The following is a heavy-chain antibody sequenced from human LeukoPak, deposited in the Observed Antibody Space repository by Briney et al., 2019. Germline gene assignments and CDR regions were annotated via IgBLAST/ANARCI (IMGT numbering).Heavy chain of an antibody. J-gene: IGHJ6*03. CDR2: INHSGST. V-gene: IGHV4-34*08. Sequence: GSLRLSCAASGFTFSYYLMSCIRQPPGKGLEELVEINHSGSTNYTPSLKSRVTISVDTSKNQFSLKLSSVTAADTAVYYCAVAHMKDYYYYHIDVWGKGTTVTVSS. CDR1: GFTFSYYL. D-gene: IGHD2-21*01. CDR3: AVAHMKDYYYYHIDV.